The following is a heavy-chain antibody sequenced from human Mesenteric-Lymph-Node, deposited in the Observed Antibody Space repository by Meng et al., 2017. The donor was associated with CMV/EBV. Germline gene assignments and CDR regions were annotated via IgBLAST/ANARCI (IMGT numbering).Heavy chain of an antibody. D-gene: IGHD5-18*01. CDR1: GYNFRNYW. J-gene: IGHJ4*03. Sequence: GESLKISCKGSGYNFRNYWIAWVRQMPGKGLEWMGVVHPEDYDTRYRPSFRGQVTISADKSISTAYLQWSSLRASDSGIYFCAISGSYGSAFDYWGQGTLVTVSS. CDR2: VHPEDYDT. CDR3: AISGSYGSAFDY. V-gene: IGHV5-51*01.